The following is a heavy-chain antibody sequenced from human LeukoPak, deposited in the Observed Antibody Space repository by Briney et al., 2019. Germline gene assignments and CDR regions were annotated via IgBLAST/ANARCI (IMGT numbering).Heavy chain of an antibody. J-gene: IGHJ6*03. V-gene: IGHV1-18*01. CDR1: GFTFTSFD. CDR3: ARTTNSYYYYYYIDV. Sequence: GASVKVSCKASGFTFTSFDFNWVRQAPGQELEWMGWINAYNGNTNYEQKLQGRVTMTTDTSTSTAYMELRSLRSDDTAVYYCARTTNSYYYYYYIDVWGKGTTVTVSS. CDR2: INAYNGNT. D-gene: IGHD1-26*01.